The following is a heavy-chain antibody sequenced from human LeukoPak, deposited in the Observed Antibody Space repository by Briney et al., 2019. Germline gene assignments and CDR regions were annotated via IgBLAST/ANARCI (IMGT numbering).Heavy chain of an antibody. J-gene: IGHJ4*02. D-gene: IGHD5-12*01. CDR2: INHSGST. CDR3: ARDAGGYEDY. CDR1: GGSFSGYY. V-gene: IGHV4-34*01. Sequence: SETLSLTCAVYGGSFSGYYWSWIRQPPGKGLEWIGEINHSGSTNYNPSLKGRVTISVDTSKNQFSLKLSSVTAADTAVYYCARDAGGYEDYWGQGTLVTVSS.